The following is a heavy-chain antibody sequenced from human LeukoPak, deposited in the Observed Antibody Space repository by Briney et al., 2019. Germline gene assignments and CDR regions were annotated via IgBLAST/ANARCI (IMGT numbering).Heavy chain of an antibody. CDR1: GYTFTSYG. CDR3: ARMFYYRSGGPNWFDP. V-gene: IGHV1-8*02. CDR2: MNPNSGNT. D-gene: IGHD3-10*01. J-gene: IGHJ5*02. Sequence: ASVKVSCKASGYTFTSYGISWVRQAPGQGLEWMGWMNPNSGNTGYVQKFQGRVTMTRNASISTAYMELSGLRSEDTAVYYCARMFYYRSGGPNWFDPWGQGTLVTVSS.